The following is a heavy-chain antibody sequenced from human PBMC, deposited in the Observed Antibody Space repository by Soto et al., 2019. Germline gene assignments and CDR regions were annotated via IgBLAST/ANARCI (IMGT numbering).Heavy chain of an antibody. V-gene: IGHV3-21*01. Sequence: PGGSLRLSCEASGFTFSRVSMNWVRQAPGKGLEWVSSISSTTNYIYYADSMKGRFTVSRDNAKNSVYLDMNSLSAEDTAVYYCARESEDLTSNFDYWGQGTLVTVSS. CDR2: ISSTTNYI. CDR3: ARESEDLTSNFDY. CDR1: GFTFSRVS. J-gene: IGHJ4*02.